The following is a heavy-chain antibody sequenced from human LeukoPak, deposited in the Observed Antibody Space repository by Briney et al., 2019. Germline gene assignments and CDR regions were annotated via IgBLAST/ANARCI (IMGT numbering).Heavy chain of an antibody. J-gene: IGHJ6*02. V-gene: IGHV3-30-3*01. D-gene: IGHD6-19*01. CDR3: ARDGAVASLSWVYYYYGMDV. CDR2: ISYDGSNK. CDR1: GFTFSSYA. Sequence: GGSLRLSCAASGFTFSSYAMHWVRQAPGKGLEWVAVISYDGSNKYYADSVKGRFTISRDNSKNTLYLQMNSLRAEDTAVYYCARDGAVASLSWVYYYYGMDVWGQGTTVTVSS.